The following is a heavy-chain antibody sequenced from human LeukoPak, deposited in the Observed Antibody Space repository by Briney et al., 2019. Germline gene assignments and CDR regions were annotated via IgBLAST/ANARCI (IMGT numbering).Heavy chain of an antibody. CDR2: IDSSSITT. CDR3: ATPFVRGLEVGFDY. D-gene: IGHD3-10*01. Sequence: GGSLRLSCAASGFTFSDYSMNWVRQAPGKGLEWISFIDSSSITTYYADSVKGRFTISRDNAKNSLYLQMNSLRAEDTAVYYCATPFVRGLEVGFDYWGQGTLVTVSS. CDR1: GFTFSDYS. V-gene: IGHV3-48*04. J-gene: IGHJ4*02.